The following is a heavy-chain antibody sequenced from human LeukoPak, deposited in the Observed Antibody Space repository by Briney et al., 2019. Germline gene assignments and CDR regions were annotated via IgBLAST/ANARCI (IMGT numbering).Heavy chain of an antibody. J-gene: IGHJ4*02. CDR3: ARDYNSAFDY. CDR2: TYSRSKWGD. D-gene: IGHD1-1*01. Sequence: SQTLSLTCAISGDTISNNNVAWNWIRQSPSRGLEWLGRTYSRSKWGDDYALSLKSRITIIPDTSKNQFSLQLNSVTPDDTAVYYCARDYNSAFDYWGQGILVTVSS. V-gene: IGHV6-1*01. CDR1: GDTISNNNVA.